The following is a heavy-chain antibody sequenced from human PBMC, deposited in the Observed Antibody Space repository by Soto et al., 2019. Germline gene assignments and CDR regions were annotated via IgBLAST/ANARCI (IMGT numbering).Heavy chain of an antibody. V-gene: IGHV5-10-1*01. CDR1: GYSFTSYW. Sequence: GESLKISCKGSGYSFTSYWISLVRQMPGKGLEWMGRIDPSDSYTNYSPSFQGHVTISADKSISTAYLQWSSLKASDTAIYYSGSTYYNPSLKSRVTISVDTSKNQFSLKLSSVTAADTAVYYCARFTDLRFYDILTGPPPEPDAFDIWGQGTMVTVSS. D-gene: IGHD2-21*02. CDR2: IDPSDSYT. CDR3: GSTYYNPSLKSRVTISVDTSKNQFSLKLSSVTAADTAVYYCARFTDLRFYDILTGPPPEPDAFDI. J-gene: IGHJ3*02.